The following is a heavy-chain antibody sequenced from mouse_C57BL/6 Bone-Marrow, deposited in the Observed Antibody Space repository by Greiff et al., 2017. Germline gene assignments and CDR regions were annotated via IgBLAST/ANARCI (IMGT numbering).Heavy chain of an antibody. CDR1: GYTFTSYW. D-gene: IGHD2-2*01. Sequence: VQLQQPGAELVMPGASVKLSCKASGYTFTSYWMHWVKQRPGQGLEWIGEIDPSDSYTNYNQKFKGKYTVTVDKSSSTAYMQLSSLTSADSAVYYCARSGGIDYGYGAWFAYWGQGTLVTVSA. CDR3: ARSGGIDYGYGAWFAY. J-gene: IGHJ3*01. V-gene: IGHV1-69*01. CDR2: IDPSDSYT.